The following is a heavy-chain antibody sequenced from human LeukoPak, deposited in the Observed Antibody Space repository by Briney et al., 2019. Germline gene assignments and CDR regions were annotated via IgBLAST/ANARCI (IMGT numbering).Heavy chain of an antibody. V-gene: IGHV3-9*01. J-gene: IGHJ5*02. CDR3: AKDLRAVAGTDGWFDP. CDR1: GFTFDYYA. D-gene: IGHD6-19*01. Sequence: GRSLTLSCAASGFTFDYYARHWVRQAPGKGLEWVSGISWNSGSIGYADSVKGRFTISRDNAKNSLYLQMNSLRAEDTALYYCAKDLRAVAGTDGWFDPWGQGTLVTVSS. CDR2: ISWNSGSI.